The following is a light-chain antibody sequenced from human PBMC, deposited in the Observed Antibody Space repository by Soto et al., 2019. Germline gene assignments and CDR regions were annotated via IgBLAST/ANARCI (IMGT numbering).Light chain of an antibody. CDR2: EVT. CDR3: SSYTSINTLI. Sequence: QSALTQPISVSGSPGQSITISCTGNSNDIGSYDYVSWYQQHPGKAPKLMIYEVTNRPSRVSNRFSGSKSGNTASLTISGLQAEDEADYYCSSYTSINTLIFGGGTKLTVL. CDR1: SNDIGSYDY. J-gene: IGLJ2*01. V-gene: IGLV2-14*01.